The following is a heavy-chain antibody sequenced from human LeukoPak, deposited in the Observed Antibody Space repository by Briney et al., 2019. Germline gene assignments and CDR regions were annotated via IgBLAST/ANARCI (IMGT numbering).Heavy chain of an antibody. CDR3: ARDNPLDAFDI. Sequence: TGGSLRLSCAASGFTVSSNYMSWVRQAPGKGLEWVPVIYSGGSTYYADSVKGRFTITADESTSTAYMELSSLRSEDTAVYYCARDNPLDAFDIWGQGTMVTVSS. CDR2: IYSGGST. D-gene: IGHD1-14*01. V-gene: IGHV3-53*05. CDR1: GFTVSSNY. J-gene: IGHJ3*02.